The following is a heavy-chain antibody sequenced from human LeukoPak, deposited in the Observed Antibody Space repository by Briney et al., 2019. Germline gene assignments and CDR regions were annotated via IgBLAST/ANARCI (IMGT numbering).Heavy chain of an antibody. D-gene: IGHD2-2*01. CDR1: GGSISSSSYY. CDR3: ARLACSSTSCPRYYYYYGMDV. CDR2: IYYSGST. J-gene: IGHJ6*02. V-gene: IGHV4-39*01. Sequence: PSETLSLTCTVSGGSISSSSYYCGWIRQPPGKGLEWIGSIYYSGSTYYNPSLKSRVTISVDTSKNQFSLKLSSVTAADTAVYYCARLACSSTSCPRYYYYYGMDVWGQGTTVTVSS.